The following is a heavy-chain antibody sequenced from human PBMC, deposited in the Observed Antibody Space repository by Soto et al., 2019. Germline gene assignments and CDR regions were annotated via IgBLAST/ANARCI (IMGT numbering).Heavy chain of an antibody. CDR2: IYYSAST. Sequence: QVQLQESGPGLVKPSQTLSLTCTVSGGSISSPDHHWTWIRQSPGKGLERIGAIYYSASTYYNPSLVSRLRISVDTSKNQFSLRLTSVTAAATAVYYCARDSRTPSGGMDVWGQGTTVTVSS. CDR3: ARDSRTPSGGMDV. CDR1: GGSISSPDHH. V-gene: IGHV4-30-4*01. J-gene: IGHJ6*02.